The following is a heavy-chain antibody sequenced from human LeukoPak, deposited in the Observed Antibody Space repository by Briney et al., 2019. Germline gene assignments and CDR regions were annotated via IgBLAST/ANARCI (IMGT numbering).Heavy chain of an antibody. D-gene: IGHD3-10*01. CDR3: ATGERMVRGDGVDY. CDR2: IYSGGST. J-gene: IGHJ4*02. Sequence: GGSLRLSCAASGFTVRNNYMSWVRQAPGKGLEWVSVIYSGGSTYYADSVRGRFTISRDNSKNTLYLQMNSLRAEDTAVYFCATGERMVRGDGVDYWGQGTLVTVSS. CDR1: GFTVRNNY. V-gene: IGHV3-66*01.